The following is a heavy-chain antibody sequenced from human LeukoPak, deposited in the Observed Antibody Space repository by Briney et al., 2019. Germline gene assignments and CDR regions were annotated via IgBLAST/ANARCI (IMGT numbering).Heavy chain of an antibody. D-gene: IGHD5-18*01. CDR1: GFTFSSYA. Sequence: GGSLRLSCAASGFTFSSYAMNWVRQAPGKGLEWVSAISGSGSSTYYADFVKGRFTISRDNSKNTLYLQMNSLRAEDTAVYYCARDREWIQTIIDYWGQGTLVTVSS. J-gene: IGHJ4*02. CDR2: ISGSGSST. CDR3: ARDREWIQTIIDY. V-gene: IGHV3-23*01.